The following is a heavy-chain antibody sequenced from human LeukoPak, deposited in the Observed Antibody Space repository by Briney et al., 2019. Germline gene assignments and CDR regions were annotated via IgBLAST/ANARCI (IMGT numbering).Heavy chain of an antibody. Sequence: GGSLRLSCAASGFTFRNYWMSWVRQAPGKGLEWVANIKEDGSEKHYVDSVKGRFTISRDNAKNSLYLQSLYLQMNSLRAEDTAVYYCARAHYSSFDYWGQGTLITVSS. J-gene: IGHJ4*02. D-gene: IGHD6-13*01. CDR3: ARAHYSSFDY. CDR2: IKEDGSEK. V-gene: IGHV3-7*01. CDR1: GFTFRNYW.